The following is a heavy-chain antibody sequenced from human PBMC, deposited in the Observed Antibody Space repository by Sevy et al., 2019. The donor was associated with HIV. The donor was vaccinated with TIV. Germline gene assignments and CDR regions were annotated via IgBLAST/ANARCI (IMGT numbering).Heavy chain of an antibody. CDR1: GFAFSTHA. CDR2: ISYEATET. D-gene: IGHD1-26*01. Sequence: GGSLRLSCAASGFAFSTHAMHWVRQAPGKGLEWVAVISYEATETFYAASVEGRITISRDNSKNMLSLQINSLRPEDTAVYYCARDGGYSIKWYPLYWGHGTLVTVSS. J-gene: IGHJ4*01. CDR3: ARDGGYSIKWYPLY. V-gene: IGHV3-30-3*01.